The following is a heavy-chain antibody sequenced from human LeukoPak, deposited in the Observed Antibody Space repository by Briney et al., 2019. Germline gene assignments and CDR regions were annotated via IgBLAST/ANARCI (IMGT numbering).Heavy chain of an antibody. V-gene: IGHV1-46*01. J-gene: IGHJ4*02. D-gene: IGHD3-22*01. Sequence: SVKESLMASGYTFTSYYIHWVRQAPGQGLEWMGIINPAGGSTTYAQKFQGSRLTLTRDTSTSTVYMELSSLRSEDTAVYYCARGRGVHDSHTYDYFDYWGQGSLVTISS. CDR3: ARGRGVHDSHTYDYFDY. CDR1: GYTFTSYY. CDR2: INPAGGST.